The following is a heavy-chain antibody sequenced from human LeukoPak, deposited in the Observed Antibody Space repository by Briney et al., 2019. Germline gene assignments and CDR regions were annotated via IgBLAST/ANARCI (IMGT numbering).Heavy chain of an antibody. CDR1: GGSVSSGSYY. Sequence: SETLSLTCTVSGGSVSSGSYYWSWIRQPPGKGLEWIGYIYDSGSTNYNPSLKSRVTISVDTSKNQISLKLSSVTAADTAVYYCARGYCSSFSCADVLDTWGQGTMVTVSS. V-gene: IGHV4-61*01. D-gene: IGHD2-2*01. CDR2: IYDSGST. CDR3: ARGYCSSFSCADVLDT. J-gene: IGHJ3*02.